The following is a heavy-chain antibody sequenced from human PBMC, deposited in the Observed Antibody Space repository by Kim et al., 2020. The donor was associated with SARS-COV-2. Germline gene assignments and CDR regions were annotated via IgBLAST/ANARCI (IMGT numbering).Heavy chain of an antibody. D-gene: IGHD6-19*01. J-gene: IGHJ4*02. Sequence: GGSLRLSCAASGFTFSSYAMSWVRQAPGKGLEWVSAISGSGGSAYYADSVKGRFTISRDNSKNTLYLQMNSLRAEDTAVYYCAKLIAVADKTDYWGQGTLVTVSS. V-gene: IGHV3-23*01. CDR1: GFTFSSYA. CDR3: AKLIAVADKTDY. CDR2: ISGSGGSA.